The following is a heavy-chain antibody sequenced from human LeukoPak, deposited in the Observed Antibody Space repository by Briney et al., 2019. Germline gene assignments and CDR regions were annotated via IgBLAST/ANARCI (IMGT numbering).Heavy chain of an antibody. CDR1: GFIFSNYG. D-gene: IGHD3-3*01. Sequence: PGGSLRLSCAASGFIFSNYGMHWVRQAPGKGLEWVSVIYSGGSTYYADSVKGRFTNSRHNSKNTLYLQMDSLRDEDTAVYYCARGDFWSGYYTGLYWGQGTLVTVSS. CDR3: ARGDFWSGYYTGLY. V-gene: IGHV3-NL1*01. J-gene: IGHJ4*02. CDR2: IYSGGST.